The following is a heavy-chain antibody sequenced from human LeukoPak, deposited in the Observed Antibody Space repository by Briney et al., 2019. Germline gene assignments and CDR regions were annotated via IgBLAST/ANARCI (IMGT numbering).Heavy chain of an antibody. CDR1: GFTFSSYW. V-gene: IGHV3-7*05. J-gene: IGHJ4*01. Sequence: GGSLRLSCAASGFTFSSYWMSWVRQAPGKGLEWVANIKRDGSEKYYVDSVKGRFTISRDNAKSSLYLQMNSLRAEDTAVYYCARGGVRTAASSLGYWGQGTLVTVSS. CDR2: IKRDGSEK. CDR3: ARGGVRTAASSLGY. D-gene: IGHD6-13*01.